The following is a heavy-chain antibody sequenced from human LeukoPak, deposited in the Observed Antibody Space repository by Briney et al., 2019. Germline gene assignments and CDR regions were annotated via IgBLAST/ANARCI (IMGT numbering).Heavy chain of an antibody. D-gene: IGHD3-22*01. V-gene: IGHV1-2*02. J-gene: IGHJ4*02. CDR1: GYTFTDYY. Sequence: ASVKVSCKASGYTFTDYYMHWVRQAPEQGLEWMGWINPKSGDTNYAQKFQGRVTMTRDTSISTAYMELSSLRSDDTAVYYCARDKMRESAYYQSNYFDYWGQGTLVTVSS. CDR2: INPKSGDT. CDR3: ARDKMRESAYYQSNYFDY.